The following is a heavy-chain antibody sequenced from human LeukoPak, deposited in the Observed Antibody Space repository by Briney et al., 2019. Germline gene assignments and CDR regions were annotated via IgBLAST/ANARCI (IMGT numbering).Heavy chain of an antibody. CDR2: ISSSGSTI. Sequence: GGSLRLSCAASGFTFSDYYMSWIRQAPGKGLEWVSYISSSGSTIYYADSVKGRFTISRDNSKNTLFVQMNSLRAEDTAVYYCAKGGTSGGHDYWGQGTLVTVSS. V-gene: IGHV3-11*01. CDR1: GFTFSDYY. D-gene: IGHD2-15*01. CDR3: AKGGTSGGHDY. J-gene: IGHJ4*02.